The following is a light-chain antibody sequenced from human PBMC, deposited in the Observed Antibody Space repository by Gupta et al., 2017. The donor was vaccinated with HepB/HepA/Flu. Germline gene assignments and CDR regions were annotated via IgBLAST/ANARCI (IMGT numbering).Light chain of an antibody. Sequence: SSVLTQPPSVSVAPGKTATITCGGNNIGRRSVHWYQQQPGQAHVLGVYDDSDRPSGIPERFSLSNSRDTDTLTLTSGEARDEADDDYQLWANPIKHPWLFGGGTKLTVL. CDR1: NIGRRS. CDR2: DDS. V-gene: IGLV3-21*03. CDR3: QLWANPIKHPWL. J-gene: IGLJ2*01.